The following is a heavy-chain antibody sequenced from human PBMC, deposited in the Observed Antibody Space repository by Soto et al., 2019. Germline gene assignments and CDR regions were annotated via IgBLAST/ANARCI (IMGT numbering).Heavy chain of an antibody. Sequence: QVQLVQSGAEVKKTGSSVKVSCKASGGTFSSYAISWVRQAPGQGLEWMGGIIPIFGTANYAQKFQGRVTITADESTSTAYMELSSLRSEDTAVYYCAREMDSSGWYVLGYYYYYGMDVWGQGTTVTVSS. V-gene: IGHV1-69*01. J-gene: IGHJ6*02. D-gene: IGHD6-19*01. CDR2: IIPIFGTA. CDR3: AREMDSSGWYVLGYYYYYGMDV. CDR1: GGTFSSYA.